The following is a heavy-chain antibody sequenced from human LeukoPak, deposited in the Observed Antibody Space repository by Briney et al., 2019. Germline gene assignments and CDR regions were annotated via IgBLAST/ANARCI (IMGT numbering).Heavy chain of an antibody. CDR1: GGSINSYY. CDR2: IFYSGTT. V-gene: IGHV4-59*08. J-gene: IGHJ4*02. Sequence: SETLSLTCTVSGGSINSYYWSWIRQPPGKGLEWIGYIFYSGTTNYNPSLKSRVTISLDTSKNQFSLRLSSVTAADTAVYYCARHSSAYYSLDNWGQGTLVAVSS. CDR3: ARHSSAYYSLDN. D-gene: IGHD3-22*01.